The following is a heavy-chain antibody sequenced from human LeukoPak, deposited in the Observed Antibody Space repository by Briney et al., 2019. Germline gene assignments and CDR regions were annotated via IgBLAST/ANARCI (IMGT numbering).Heavy chain of an antibody. CDR1: GYIFTSYG. CDR2: ISAYNGNT. Sequence: ASVKVSCKASGYIFTSYGISWVRQAPGQGLEWMGWISAYNGNTNYAQKLQGRVTMTTDTSTSTAYMELRSLRSDDTAVYYCARDQGIAVAGTGYWFDPWGQGTLVTVSS. D-gene: IGHD6-19*01. CDR3: ARDQGIAVAGTGYWFDP. J-gene: IGHJ5*02. V-gene: IGHV1-18*01.